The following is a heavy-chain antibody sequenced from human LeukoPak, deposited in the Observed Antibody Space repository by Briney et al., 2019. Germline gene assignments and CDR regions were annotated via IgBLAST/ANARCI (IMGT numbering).Heavy chain of an antibody. V-gene: IGHV1-2*02. D-gene: IGHD6-13*01. Sequence: ASVKVSCKASGYTFTGYYIHWVRQAPGQGLEWMGWINPKSGGTNYAQKLQGRVTMTTDTSTSTAYMELRSLRSDDTAVYYCARQYSSSWYYFDYWGQGTLVTVSS. CDR1: GYTFTGYY. J-gene: IGHJ4*02. CDR3: ARQYSSSWYYFDY. CDR2: INPKSGGT.